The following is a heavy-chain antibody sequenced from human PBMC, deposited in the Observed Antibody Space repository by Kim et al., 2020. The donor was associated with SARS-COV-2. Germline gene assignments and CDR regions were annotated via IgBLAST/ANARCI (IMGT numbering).Heavy chain of an antibody. D-gene: IGHD6-25*01. V-gene: IGHV3-48*04. CDR1: GFTFSSYS. CDR3: ARVYSAAAASV. Sequence: GGSLRLSCAASGFTFSSYSMNWVRQAPGKGLEWVSYISSSSSTIYYADSVKGRFTISRDNAKNSLYLQMNSLRAEDTAVYYCARVYSAAAASVWGQGTLVTVSS. CDR2: ISSSSSTI. J-gene: IGHJ4*02.